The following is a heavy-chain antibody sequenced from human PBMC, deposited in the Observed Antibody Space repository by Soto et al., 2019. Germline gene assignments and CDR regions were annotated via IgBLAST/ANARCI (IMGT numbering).Heavy chain of an antibody. CDR2: IKNKAKRYTT. Sequence: EVRLVESGGGLVQPRGSLRLSCAASGFTFSDHYMTWVRQAPGKGLEWVGRIKNKAKRYTTDYGASVKGRITVSRDDSENSLFLQLNSLKTEDTAVYYCARGSEDNGNILDYWGQGTLVTVSS. CDR1: GFTFSDHY. D-gene: IGHD3-10*01. CDR3: ARGSEDNGNILDY. V-gene: IGHV3-72*01. J-gene: IGHJ4*02.